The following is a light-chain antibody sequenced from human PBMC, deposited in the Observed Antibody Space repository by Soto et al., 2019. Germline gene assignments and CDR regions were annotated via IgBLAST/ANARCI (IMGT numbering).Light chain of an antibody. Sequence: QSALTQPASVSGSPGQSITISCTGTSSDIGTYNYVSWYQQHPGKVPKLMIYEVSNRPSGVSNRFSGSKSGNTASLAISGLQAEDEDDYYCSSYTTSSTKVFGGGTKLTVL. CDR3: SSYTTSSTKV. CDR1: SSDIGTYNY. J-gene: IGLJ3*02. CDR2: EVS. V-gene: IGLV2-14*01.